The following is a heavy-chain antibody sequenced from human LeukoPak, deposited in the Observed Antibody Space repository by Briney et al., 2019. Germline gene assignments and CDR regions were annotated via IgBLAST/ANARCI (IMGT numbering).Heavy chain of an antibody. CDR1: GYSISSGYY. D-gene: IGHD4/OR15-4a*01. V-gene: IGHV4-38-2*02. CDR2: IYHSGST. CDR3: AREVWRFFYYMDV. J-gene: IGHJ6*03. Sequence: SETLSLTCTVSGYSISSGYYWGWIRQPPGKGLEWIGSIYHSGSTYYNPSLKSRVTISVDTSKNQFSLKLSSVTAADTAVYYCAREVWRFFYYMDVWGKGTTVTISS.